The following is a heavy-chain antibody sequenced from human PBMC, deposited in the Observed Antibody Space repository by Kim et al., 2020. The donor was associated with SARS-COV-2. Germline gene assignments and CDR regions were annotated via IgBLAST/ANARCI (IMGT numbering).Heavy chain of an antibody. Sequence: ASVKVSCKASGYTFTSYAMHWVRQAPGQRLEWMGWINAGNGNTKYSQKFQGRVTITRDTSASTAYMELSSLRSEDTAVYYCASGVAAAGETKGIDYWGQGTLVTVSS. CDR3: ASGVAAAGETKGIDY. V-gene: IGHV1-3*01. CDR2: INAGNGNT. J-gene: IGHJ4*02. CDR1: GYTFTSYA. D-gene: IGHD6-13*01.